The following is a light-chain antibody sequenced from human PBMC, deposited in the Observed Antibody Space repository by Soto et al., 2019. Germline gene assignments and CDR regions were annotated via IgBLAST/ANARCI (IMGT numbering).Light chain of an antibody. Sequence: QPVLTQPPSASGTPGQRVTISCSGSNSNIGSNPVNWYQHFPGTAPKLLIYNSDQRPSGVPDRFSGSKSGTSASLAISGLQSEDEDDYYCATWDDSLSGVVFGGGTKLTVL. V-gene: IGLV1-44*01. J-gene: IGLJ2*01. CDR2: NSD. CDR1: NSNIGSNP. CDR3: ATWDDSLSGVV.